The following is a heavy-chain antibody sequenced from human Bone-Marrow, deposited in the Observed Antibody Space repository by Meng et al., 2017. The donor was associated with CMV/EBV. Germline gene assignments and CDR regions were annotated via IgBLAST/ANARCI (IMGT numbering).Heavy chain of an antibody. CDR1: GFTFSSYW. Sequence: GESLKISCAASGFTFSSYWMNWVRQAPGKGLEWISYISNSGSTIKYADSVKGRFTISRDNAKNSLYLQIDSLRAEDTAIYYCARDKAAATWYDAFDMWAKGQWSPSPQ. J-gene: IGHJ3*02. CDR3: ARDKAAATWYDAFDM. D-gene: IGHD6-13*01. V-gene: IGHV3-48*04. CDR2: ISNSGSTI.